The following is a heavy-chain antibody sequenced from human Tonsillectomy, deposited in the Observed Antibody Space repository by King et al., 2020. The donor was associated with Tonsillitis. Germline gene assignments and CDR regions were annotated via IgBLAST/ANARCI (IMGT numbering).Heavy chain of an antibody. CDR2: IYYSGNT. J-gene: IGHJ4*02. CDR1: GGSISSDY. Sequence: QLQESGPGLVKPSETLSLTCTVSGGSISSDYWSWIRLTPGRGLEWIGYIYYSGNTKYNPSLKSRVTISADSSKNQFSLKLSSVTAADTAVYYVARSELLGTTTFDYWGQGTLVTVSS. CDR3: ARSELLGTTTFDY. V-gene: IGHV4-59*13. D-gene: IGHD1-26*01.